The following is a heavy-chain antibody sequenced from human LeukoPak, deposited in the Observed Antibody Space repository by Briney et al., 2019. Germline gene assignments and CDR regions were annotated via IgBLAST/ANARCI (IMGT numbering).Heavy chain of an antibody. CDR3: ARDIYGGNSD. D-gene: IGHD4-23*01. J-gene: IGHJ4*02. CDR2: MNPNSGNT. Sequence: ASVKVSCKASGYTFTSYDINWVRQATGQGLEWMGWMNPNSGNTGYAQKFQGRVTITADESTSTAYMELSSLRSEDTAVYYCARDIYGGNSDWGQGTLVTVSS. V-gene: IGHV1-8*03. CDR1: GYTFTSYD.